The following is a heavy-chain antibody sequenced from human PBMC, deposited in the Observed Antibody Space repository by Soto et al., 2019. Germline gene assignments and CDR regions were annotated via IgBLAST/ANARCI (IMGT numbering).Heavy chain of an antibody. D-gene: IGHD2-2*01. CDR3: AIYSDIGLVPASRKLLGMDV. Sequence: ASVKVSCKVSGYTLTELSMHWVRQAPGKGLEWMGGFDPEDGETIYAQKFQGRVTMTEDTSTDTAYMELSRLRSEDTAVYYCAIYSDIGLVPASRKLLGMDVRGQGTTVTVSS. CDR2: FDPEDGET. CDR1: GYTLTELS. J-gene: IGHJ6*02. V-gene: IGHV1-24*01.